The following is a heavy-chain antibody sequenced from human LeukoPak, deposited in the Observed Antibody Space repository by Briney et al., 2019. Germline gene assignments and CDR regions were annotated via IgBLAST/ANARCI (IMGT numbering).Heavy chain of an antibody. Sequence: SVKVSCKASGFTFTSSAVQWVRQARGQRLEWIGWIVVGSGNTNYAQKFQERVTITRDMSTSTAYMELSSLRSEDTAVYYCAASPDYYGSSGYSYYFDYWGQGTLVTVSS. CDR1: GFTFTSSA. J-gene: IGHJ4*02. CDR3: AASPDYYGSSGYSYYFDY. V-gene: IGHV1-58*01. D-gene: IGHD3-22*01. CDR2: IVVGSGNT.